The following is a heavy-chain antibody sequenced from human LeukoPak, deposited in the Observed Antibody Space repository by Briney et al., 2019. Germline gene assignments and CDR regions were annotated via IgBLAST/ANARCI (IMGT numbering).Heavy chain of an antibody. V-gene: IGHV1-2*02. Sequence: ASVKVSCKASGYTFTDYYLHWVRQAPGQGLEWMGWINPTIGGTNYAQKFQGRVSMTRDTSISTAYMELSRLRSDDTAVYFCAMNPHVNLVPDSAPDYWGQGTLVTVSS. CDR3: AMNPHVNLVPDSAPDY. CDR1: GYTFTDYY. D-gene: IGHD6-13*01. J-gene: IGHJ4*02. CDR2: INPTIGGT.